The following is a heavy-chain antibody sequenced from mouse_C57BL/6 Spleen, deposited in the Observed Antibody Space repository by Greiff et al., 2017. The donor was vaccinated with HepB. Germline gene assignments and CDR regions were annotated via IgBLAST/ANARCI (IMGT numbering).Heavy chain of an antibody. J-gene: IGHJ1*03. D-gene: IGHD2-4*01. CDR2: IYPGDGDT. Sequence: VKLMESGAELVKPGASVKISCKASGYAFSSYWMNWVKQRPGKGLEWIGQIYPGDGDTNYNGKFKGKATLTADKSSSTAYMQLSSLTSEDSAVYFCARSDDYERYWYFDVWGTGTTVTVSS. CDR1: GYAFSSYW. CDR3: ARSDDYERYWYFDV. V-gene: IGHV1-80*01.